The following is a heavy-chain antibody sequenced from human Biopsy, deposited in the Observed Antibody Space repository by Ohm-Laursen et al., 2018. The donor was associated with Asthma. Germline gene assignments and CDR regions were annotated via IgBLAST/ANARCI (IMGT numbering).Heavy chain of an antibody. V-gene: IGHV3-23*01. Sequence: SLRLSCAATGFTFSNYAMSWVRQAPGKGLEWVSSITGSGGFTYYADSVKGRFTISRDKSENTLYLQMNSLRAEDTAVYYCARGDSSGWSHYYFDYWGQGTLVTVSP. D-gene: IGHD6-19*01. CDR2: ITGSGGFT. J-gene: IGHJ4*02. CDR3: ARGDSSGWSHYYFDY. CDR1: GFTFSNYA.